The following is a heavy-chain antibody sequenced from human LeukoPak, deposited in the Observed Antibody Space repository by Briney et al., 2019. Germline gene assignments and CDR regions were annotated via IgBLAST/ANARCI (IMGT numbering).Heavy chain of an antibody. CDR3: ARRSDYVGFDP. V-gene: IGHV3-53*01. D-gene: IGHD4-17*01. CDR2: IYSGGST. J-gene: IGHJ5*02. CDR1: GFTVSSNY. Sequence: GGSLRLSCAASGFTVSSNYMSWVRQAPGKGLEWVSVIYSGGSTYYADSVKGRFTISRDNSKNTLYLQMNSLRAEDTAVYYCARRSDYVGFDPWGQGTLVTVSS.